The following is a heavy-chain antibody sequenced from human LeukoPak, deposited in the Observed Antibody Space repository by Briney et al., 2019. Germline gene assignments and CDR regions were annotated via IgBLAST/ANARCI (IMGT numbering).Heavy chain of an antibody. CDR3: ARFAAGGSYYYYMDV. CDR1: GFTFSSYT. J-gene: IGHJ6*03. Sequence: GSLRLSCAASGFTFSSYTMNWVRQPPGKGLEWVSNIGTSSTTIYYADSVKGRFTISRDNAKNSLYLQMNSLRADDTAVYYCARFAAGGSYYYYMDVWGKGTTVTVSS. CDR2: IGTSSTTI. D-gene: IGHD6-25*01. V-gene: IGHV3-48*01.